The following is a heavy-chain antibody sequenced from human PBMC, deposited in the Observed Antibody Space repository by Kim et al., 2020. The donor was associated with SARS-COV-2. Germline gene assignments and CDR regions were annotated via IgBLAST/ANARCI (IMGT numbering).Heavy chain of an antibody. D-gene: IGHD2-15*01. Sequence: KFQGRVTMTRNTSISTAYMELSSQRSEDTAVYYCARGRRYCSGGSCYFDYWGQGTLVTVSS. V-gene: IGHV1-8*01. CDR3: ARGRRYCSGGSCYFDY. J-gene: IGHJ4*02.